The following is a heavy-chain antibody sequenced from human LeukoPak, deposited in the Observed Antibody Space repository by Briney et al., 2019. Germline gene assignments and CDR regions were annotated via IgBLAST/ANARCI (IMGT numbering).Heavy chain of an antibody. D-gene: IGHD3-10*01. V-gene: IGHV3-48*04. CDR2: ISSSGSTI. CDR1: GFTFSRYS. CDR3: ARDPLLWFGELEPNDY. Sequence: GGSLRLSCAASGFTFSRYSMNWVRQAPGKGLEWVSYISSSGSTIYYADSVKGRFTISRDNAKNSLYLQMNSLKAEDTAVYYCARDPLLWFGELEPNDYWGQGTLVTVSS. J-gene: IGHJ4*02.